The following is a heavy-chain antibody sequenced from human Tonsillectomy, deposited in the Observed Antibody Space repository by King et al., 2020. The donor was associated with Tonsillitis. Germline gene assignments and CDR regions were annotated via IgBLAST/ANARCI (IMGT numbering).Heavy chain of an antibody. Sequence: QLVQSGAEVKKPGSSVKVSCKASGGTFSSYAISWVRQAPGQGLEWMGGIIPIFGTANYAQKFQGRVTITADEPTSTAYMELSSLRSEDTAVYYCARGRRFLGSELWRKVGGNYYYYYGMEVWGQGTTVTVSS. CDR3: ARGRRFLGSELWRKVGGNYYYYYGMEV. V-gene: IGHV1-69*01. CDR1: GGTFSSYA. CDR2: IIPIFGTA. D-gene: IGHD3-3*01. J-gene: IGHJ6*02.